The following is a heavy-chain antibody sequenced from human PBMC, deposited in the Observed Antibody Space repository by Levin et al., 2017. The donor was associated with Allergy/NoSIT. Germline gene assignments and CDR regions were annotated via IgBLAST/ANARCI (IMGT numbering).Heavy chain of an antibody. CDR3: ARVAHRLIAAMPYGRDV. D-gene: IGHD6-13*01. V-gene: IGHV1-8*01. CDR2: MNPNSGNT. Sequence: ASVKVSCKASGYTFTSYDINWVRQATGQGLEWMGWMNPNSGNTGYAQKFQGRVTMTRNTSISTAYMELSSLRSEDTAVYYCARVAHRLIAAMPYGRDVWGQGTTVTVSS. J-gene: IGHJ6*02. CDR1: GYTFTSYD.